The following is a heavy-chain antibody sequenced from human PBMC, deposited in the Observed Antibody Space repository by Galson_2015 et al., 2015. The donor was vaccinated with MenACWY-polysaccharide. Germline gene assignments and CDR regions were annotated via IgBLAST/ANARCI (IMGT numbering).Heavy chain of an antibody. CDR2: IRKEEREK. J-gene: IGHJ6*02. Sequence: SLRLSCAVSGFTFKNYWMSWVRQAPGKGLEWVANIRKEEREKYGVDSVKGRFTISRDNGRSSLYLQMIGLRAEDTAVYYCARGHYGRDVWGQATTAPV. V-gene: IGHV3-7*03. CDR3: ARGHYGRDV. CDR1: GFTFKNYW.